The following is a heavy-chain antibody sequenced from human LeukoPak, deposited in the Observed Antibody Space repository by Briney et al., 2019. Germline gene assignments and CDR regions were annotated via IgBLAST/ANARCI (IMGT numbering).Heavy chain of an antibody. Sequence: PSETLSLTCTVSGGSISSYYWSWIRQPPGKGLEWIGYIYYSGSTNCNPSLKSRVTISVDPSKNQFSRKLSSVTAADTAVYYCARDSSYCGGDCYSFDYWGQGTLVTVSS. CDR1: GGSISSYY. J-gene: IGHJ4*02. D-gene: IGHD2-21*02. CDR3: ARDSSYCGGDCYSFDY. CDR2: IYYSGST. V-gene: IGHV4-59*01.